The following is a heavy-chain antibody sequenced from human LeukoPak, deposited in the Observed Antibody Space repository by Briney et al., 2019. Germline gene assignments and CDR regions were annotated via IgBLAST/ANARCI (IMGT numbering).Heavy chain of an antibody. Sequence: PSETLSLTCTVSGVSLSSYYWSWIGQPPGKGREGIGYIYCRGSTNSNPSLKIRVTISVDTSKNQSSLKLSSVTAADTAVYYCAREGGSFQTGYYAPFGYWGQGTLVTVSS. CDR1: GVSLSSYY. V-gene: IGHV4-59*12. CDR2: IYCRGST. D-gene: IGHD3-9*01. CDR3: AREGGSFQTGYYAPFGY. J-gene: IGHJ4*02.